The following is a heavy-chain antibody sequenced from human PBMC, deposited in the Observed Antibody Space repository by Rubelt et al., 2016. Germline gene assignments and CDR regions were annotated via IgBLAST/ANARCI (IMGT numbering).Heavy chain of an antibody. CDR1: GGSFSGYY. Sequence: QVQLQQWGAGLLKPSETLSLTCAVYGGSFSGYYWSWIRQPPGKGLEWIGEINHSGSTNYNPSLKSRVTISVDTSKNQFSLQWGTVTAADTAGYYCARAGDPQQWLDNYFDYWGQGTLVTVSA. D-gene: IGHD6-19*01. J-gene: IGHJ4*02. CDR3: ARAGDPQQWLDNYFDY. CDR2: INHSGST. V-gene: IGHV4-34*01.